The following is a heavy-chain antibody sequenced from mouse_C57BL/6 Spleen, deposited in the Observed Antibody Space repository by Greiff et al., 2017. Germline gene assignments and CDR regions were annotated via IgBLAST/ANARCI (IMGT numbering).Heavy chain of an antibody. CDR2: INYDGSST. V-gene: IGHV5-16*01. CDR1: GFTFSDYY. D-gene: IGHD2-4*01. J-gene: IGHJ1*03. Sequence: EVKVEESEGGLVQPGSSMKLSCTASGFTFSDYYMAWVRQVPEKGLEWVANINYDGSSTYYLDSLKSRFIISRDNAKNILYLQMSSLKSEATATYYCARCDYDFHWYFDVWGTGTTVTVSS. CDR3: ARCDYDFHWYFDV.